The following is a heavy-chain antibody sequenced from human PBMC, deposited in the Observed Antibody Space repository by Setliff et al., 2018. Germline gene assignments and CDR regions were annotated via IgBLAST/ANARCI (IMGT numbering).Heavy chain of an antibody. J-gene: IGHJ4*02. Sequence: SETLSLTCSVYSESFSNNYWSWIRQSPGRGLEWIGESNHGGSTSYNPSLKSRLTMSVDTSKNQFSLKLYSVTAADTAVYFCARHLLVQGTYHFDYWGQGSPVTVSS. CDR1: SESFSNNY. D-gene: IGHD3-10*01. CDR2: SNHGGST. V-gene: IGHV4-34*01. CDR3: ARHLLVQGTYHFDY.